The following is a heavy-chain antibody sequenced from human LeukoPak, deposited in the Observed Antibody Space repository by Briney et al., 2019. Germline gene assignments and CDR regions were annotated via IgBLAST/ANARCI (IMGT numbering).Heavy chain of an antibody. J-gene: IGHJ4*03. D-gene: IGHD2-15*01. Sequence: GGSLPVSRAASGFTFSSYSMNWVRQAPGKGLEWVSYISSSSSTIYYADSVKGRFTISRDNAKNSLYLQMNSLRDEDTAVYYCARIRGYCSGGSCPSGYFDYWGQGTMVTVSS. CDR3: ARIRGYCSGGSCPSGYFDY. CDR2: ISSSSSTI. V-gene: IGHV3-48*02. CDR1: GFTFSSYS.